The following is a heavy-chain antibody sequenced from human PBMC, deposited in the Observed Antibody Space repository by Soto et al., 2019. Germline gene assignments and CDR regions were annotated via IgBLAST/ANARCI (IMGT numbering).Heavy chain of an antibody. J-gene: IGHJ4*02. Sequence: EVQLLESGGGLVQPGGSLRLSCAASGFTFNTYSMSWVRQAPGKGLEWVSVSRGGGASAYYVDSVKGRFTISRDKSKNAVYLEINSLRDEDTAVYYCAKGRGYSRSYLAYWGQGTLFTVSS. CDR3: AKGRGYSRSYLAY. D-gene: IGHD2-2*02. V-gene: IGHV3-23*01. CDR1: GFTFNTYS. CDR2: SRGGGASA.